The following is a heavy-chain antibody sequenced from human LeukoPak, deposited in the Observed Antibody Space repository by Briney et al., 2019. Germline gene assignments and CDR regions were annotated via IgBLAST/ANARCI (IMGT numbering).Heavy chain of an antibody. J-gene: IGHJ4*02. CDR1: GGSISGYY. V-gene: IGHV4-34*01. CDR2: INHSGST. Sequence: PSETLSLTCTVSGGSISGYYWSWIRQPPGKGLEWIGEINHSGSTNYNPSLKSRVTISVDTSKNQFSLKLSSVTAADTAVYYCARRSYNSPFRYWGQGTLVTVSS. D-gene: IGHD5-24*01. CDR3: ARRSYNSPFRY.